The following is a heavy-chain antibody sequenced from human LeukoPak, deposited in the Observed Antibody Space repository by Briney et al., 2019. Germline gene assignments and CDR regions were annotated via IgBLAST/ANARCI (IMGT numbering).Heavy chain of an antibody. V-gene: IGHV2-70*11. J-gene: IGHJ4*02. Sequence: GPTLVNPTQTLTLTCTFSGFSLSTSGMCVSWIRQPPGKALEWLARIDWDDDKYYSTSLKTRLTISKDTSKNQVVLTMTNMDPVDTATYYCARTTVDTAMEVYFDYWGQGTLVTVSS. CDR2: IDWDDDK. CDR3: ARTTVDTAMEVYFDY. CDR1: GFSLSTSGMC. D-gene: IGHD5-18*01.